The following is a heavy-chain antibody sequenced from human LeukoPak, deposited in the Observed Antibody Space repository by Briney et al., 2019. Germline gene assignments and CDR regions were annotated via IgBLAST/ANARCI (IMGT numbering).Heavy chain of an antibody. D-gene: IGHD2-2*01. J-gene: IGHJ6*03. CDR1: GYTFTSYD. Sequence: ASVKVSCKASGYTFTSYDINWVRQATGQGLEWMGWMNPNSGNTGYAQKFQGRVTMTRDTSISTAYMELSRLRSDDTAVYYCASQTWQYCSSTSCSYYYYYYYMDVWGKGTTVTVSS. CDR2: MNPNSGNT. V-gene: IGHV1-8*01. CDR3: ASQTWQYCSSTSCSYYYYYYYMDV.